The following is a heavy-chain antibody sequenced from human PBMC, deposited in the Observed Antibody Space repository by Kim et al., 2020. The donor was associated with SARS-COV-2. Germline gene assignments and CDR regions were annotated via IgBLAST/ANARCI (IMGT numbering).Heavy chain of an antibody. J-gene: IGHJ3*02. CDR3: ATDYGDSPHAFDI. Sequence: ASVKVSCKVSRYTLTELSMHWVRQAPGKGLEWMGGFDPEDGETIYAQKFQGRVTMTEDTSTDTAYMELSSLRSEDTAVYYCATDYGDSPHAFDIWGQGTMVTVSS. D-gene: IGHD4-17*01. CDR2: FDPEDGET. V-gene: IGHV1-24*01. CDR1: RYTLTELS.